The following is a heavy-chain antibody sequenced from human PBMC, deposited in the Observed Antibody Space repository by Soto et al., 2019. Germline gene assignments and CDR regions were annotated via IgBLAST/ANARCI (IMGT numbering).Heavy chain of an antibody. CDR1: GYSFTSYW. Sequence: PGESLKISCKGSGYSFTSYWIGWVRQMPGKGLEWMGIIYPGDSDTRYSPSFQGQVTISADKSISTAYLQWSSLKASDTAMYYCARSAIVQLERRPYYYYGMDVWGQGTTVTVSS. J-gene: IGHJ6*02. D-gene: IGHD1-1*01. CDR2: IYPGDSDT. CDR3: ARSAIVQLERRPYYYYGMDV. V-gene: IGHV5-51*01.